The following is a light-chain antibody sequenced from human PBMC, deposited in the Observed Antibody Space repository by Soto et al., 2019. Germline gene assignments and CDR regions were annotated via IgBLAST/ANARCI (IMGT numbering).Light chain of an antibody. J-gene: IGKJ2*03. CDR1: QAITYD. CDR2: LAS. Sequence: DIQMTQSPSSLSASVGDRVTITCRASQAITYDCAWYQQKAGRAPKRLMSLASRLASGVPSRFSGSGSGTEFTLPICRLQPENCSTCYGLHHHGYPPGFGQGTKLEI. V-gene: IGKV1-17*01. CDR3: LHHHGYPPG.